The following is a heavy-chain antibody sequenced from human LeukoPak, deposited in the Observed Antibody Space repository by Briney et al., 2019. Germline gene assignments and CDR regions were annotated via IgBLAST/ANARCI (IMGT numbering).Heavy chain of an antibody. D-gene: IGHD3-22*01. Sequence: PSETLSLTCTVSGGSISSYYWSWIRQPPGKGLEWIGYIYYSGSTNYNPSLKSRVTISVDTSKNQFSLKLSSVTAADTAVYYCARDMDYYDSKGYAFDIWGQGTMVTVSS. CDR2: IYYSGST. J-gene: IGHJ3*02. CDR1: GGSISSYY. CDR3: ARDMDYYDSKGYAFDI. V-gene: IGHV4-59*01.